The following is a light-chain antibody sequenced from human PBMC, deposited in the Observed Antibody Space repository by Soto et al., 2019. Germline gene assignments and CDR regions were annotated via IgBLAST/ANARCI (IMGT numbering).Light chain of an antibody. CDR3: QQSYSTPWT. J-gene: IGKJ1*01. CDR1: QSISGY. V-gene: IGKV1-39*01. CDR2: TVS. Sequence: DIQMTQSPSSLSASVGDRVTITCRASQSISGYLNWYQQKPGKAPKLLIYTVSSLKSGVPSRFSGSGSGTDFTLTIRSLQPEDFATYYCQQSYSTPWTFGQGTKV.